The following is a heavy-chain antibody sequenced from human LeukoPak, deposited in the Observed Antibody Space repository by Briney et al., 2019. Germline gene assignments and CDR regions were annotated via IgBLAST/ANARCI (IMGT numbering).Heavy chain of an antibody. CDR3: AKGSCSGGSCPVYYFDY. CDR1: GFTFSSYA. CDR2: ISYDGSNK. V-gene: IGHV3-30-3*01. D-gene: IGHD2-15*01. Sequence: GGSLRLSCAASGFTFSSYAMHWVRQAPGKGLEWVAVISYDGSNKYYADSVKGRFTISRDNSKNTLYLQMNSLRAEDTAAYYCAKGSCSGGSCPVYYFDYWGQGTLVTVSS. J-gene: IGHJ4*02.